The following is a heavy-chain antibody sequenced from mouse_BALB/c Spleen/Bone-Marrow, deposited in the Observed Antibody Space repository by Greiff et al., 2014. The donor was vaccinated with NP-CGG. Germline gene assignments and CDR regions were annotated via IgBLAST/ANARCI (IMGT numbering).Heavy chain of an antibody. V-gene: IGHV1S132*01. CDR3: AREGSRLRGYFDV. CDR2: IFPGTGTT. Sequence: VKLQESGAELVKPGASVKLSCKTSGYTFTSYWIQWVKQRPGQGLGWIGEIFPGTGTTYYNGKFKGKATLTIDTSSSTAYMQLSSLTSEDSAVYFCAREGSRLRGYFDVWGAGTTVTVSS. J-gene: IGHJ1*01. D-gene: IGHD1-1*01. CDR1: GYTFTSYW.